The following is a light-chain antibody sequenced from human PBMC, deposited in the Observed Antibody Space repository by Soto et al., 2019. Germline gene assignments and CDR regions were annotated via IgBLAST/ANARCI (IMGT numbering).Light chain of an antibody. Sequence: QSALTQPASVSGSPGQSITISCTGTSSDVGSYNLVSWYQQHPGKAPKVMIYEVSKRPSGVPNRFSGSKSGNTASLTISGLQAEDEADYYCCSYAGSSTYVFGTGTKAPS. CDR3: CSYAGSSTYV. CDR2: EVS. J-gene: IGLJ1*01. CDR1: SSDVGSYNL. V-gene: IGLV2-23*02.